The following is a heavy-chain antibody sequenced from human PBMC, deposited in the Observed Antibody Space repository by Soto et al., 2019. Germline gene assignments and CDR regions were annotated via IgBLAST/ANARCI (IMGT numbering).Heavy chain of an antibody. CDR2: ISPYDGST. V-gene: IGHV1-18*01. CDR1: GYTVIIYG. J-gene: IGHJ4*02. CDR3: ARDSEYRGYSYGYFDY. D-gene: IGHD5-18*01. Sequence: ASVKVSCKASGYTVIIYGISWVRQAPGQGLEWMGRISPYDGSTSYAQKLQGRVTMTRDTSTSTAYMELSSLRSEDTAVYYCARDSEYRGYSYGYFDYWGQGTLVTVSS.